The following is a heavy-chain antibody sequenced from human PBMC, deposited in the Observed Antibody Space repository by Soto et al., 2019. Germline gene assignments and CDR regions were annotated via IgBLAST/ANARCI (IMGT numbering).Heavy chain of an antibody. CDR2: INSDGSST. D-gene: IGHD6-19*01. CDR1: GFTFSSYW. CDR3: ARDAWGEGDGTVADPFDY. J-gene: IGHJ4*02. Sequence: EVQLVESGGGLVQPGGSLRLSCAASGFTFSSYWMHWVRQAPGKGLVWVSRINSDGSSTSYADSVKGRFTISRDNAKNTLYLQMNSLRAEDTAVYYCARDAWGEGDGTVADPFDYWGQGTLVTGSS. V-gene: IGHV3-74*01.